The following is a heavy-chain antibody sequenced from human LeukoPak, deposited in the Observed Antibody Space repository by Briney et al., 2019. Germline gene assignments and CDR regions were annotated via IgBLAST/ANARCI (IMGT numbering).Heavy chain of an antibody. CDR3: ATHSSRWYDHDAFDI. D-gene: IGHD6-19*01. CDR2: IVVGSGNT. CDR1: GYTFTGYY. J-gene: IGHJ3*02. Sequence: SVKVSCKASGYTFTGYYMHWVRQAPGQGLEWMGWIVVGSGNTNYAQKFQERVTITRDRSTSTAYMELSSLRSEDTALYYCATHSSRWYDHDAFDIWGQGTMVTVSS. V-gene: IGHV1-58*02.